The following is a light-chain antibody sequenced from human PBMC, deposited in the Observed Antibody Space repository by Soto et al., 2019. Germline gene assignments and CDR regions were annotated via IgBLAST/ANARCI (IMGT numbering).Light chain of an antibody. J-gene: IGLJ3*02. CDR3: AAWDDSLSGWV. CDR2: GSD. V-gene: IGLV1-47*02. CDR1: TSNIGSNV. Sequence: QSVLSQPFSVSGIPGQRVSISCSGSTSNIGSNVVNWFQHLPGTAPKLLIFGSDQRPSGVPARFSASKSDTSASLTISGLRSEDEADYFCAAWDDSLSGWVFGGGTKVTVL.